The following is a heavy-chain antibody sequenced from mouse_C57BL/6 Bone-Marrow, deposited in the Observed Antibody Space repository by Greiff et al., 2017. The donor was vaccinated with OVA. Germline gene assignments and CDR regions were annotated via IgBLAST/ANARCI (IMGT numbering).Heavy chain of an antibody. CDR1: GYAFSSSW. D-gene: IGHD4-1*01. CDR3: ARRLGREGDY. Sequence: VQLQQSGPELVKPGASVKISCKASGYAFSSSWMNWVKQRPGKGLEWIGRIYTGDGDTNYNGKFKGKATLTADKASSTAYMQLSSLTSEDSAVYFCARRLGREGDYWGQGTSVTVSS. V-gene: IGHV1-82*01. J-gene: IGHJ4*01. CDR2: IYTGDGDT.